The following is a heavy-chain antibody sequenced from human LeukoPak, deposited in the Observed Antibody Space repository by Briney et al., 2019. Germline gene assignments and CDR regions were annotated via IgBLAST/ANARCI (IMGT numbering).Heavy chain of an antibody. Sequence: SETLSLTCTVSGGSIRGYYCNWVRQPPGKGLEWIGEIYHSGSTNYNPSLKSRVTISVDKSKNQFSLKLSSVTAADTAVYYCARAGSPITMVRGVFDYWGQGTLVTVSS. D-gene: IGHD3-10*01. V-gene: IGHV4-34*01. J-gene: IGHJ4*02. CDR3: ARAGSPITMVRGVFDY. CDR1: GGSIRGYY. CDR2: IYHSGST.